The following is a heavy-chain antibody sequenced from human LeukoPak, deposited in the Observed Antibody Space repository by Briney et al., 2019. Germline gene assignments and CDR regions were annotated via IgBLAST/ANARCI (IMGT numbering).Heavy chain of an antibody. CDR2: MNPNSGNT. V-gene: IGHV1-8*01. D-gene: IGHD2-15*01. CDR3: ARLADIDANYYYYMDV. J-gene: IGHJ6*03. CDR1: GYTFTSYD. Sequence: ASVKVSCKASGYTFTSYDINWVRQATGQGLEWMGWMNPNSGNTGYAQKFQGRVTMTRNTSISTAYLQWSSLKASDTAMYYCARLADIDANYYYYMDVWGKGTTVTVSS.